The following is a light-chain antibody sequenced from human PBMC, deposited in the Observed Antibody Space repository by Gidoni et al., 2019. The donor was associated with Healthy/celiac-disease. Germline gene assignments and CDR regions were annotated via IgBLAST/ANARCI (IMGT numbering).Light chain of an antibody. Sequence: EIVLTQSPATLSLSPGERATLSCRASQGVSSYLAWYQQKPGQAPRLLIYDASNRATGIPARFSGSGPGTDFTLTISSLEPEDFAVYYCQQRSNWPLTFGGXTKVEIK. J-gene: IGKJ4*01. CDR3: QQRSNWPLT. CDR2: DAS. V-gene: IGKV3D-11*01. CDR1: QGVSSY.